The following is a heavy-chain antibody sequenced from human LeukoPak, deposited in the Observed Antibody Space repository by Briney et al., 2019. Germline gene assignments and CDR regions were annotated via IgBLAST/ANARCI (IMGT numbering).Heavy chain of an antibody. CDR3: ARPLGNGYPNYYYMDV. J-gene: IGHJ6*03. CDR2: ISAYNGNT. CDR1: GYTFTSYG. V-gene: IGHV1-18*01. D-gene: IGHD5-18*01. Sequence: ASVKVSCKASGYTFTSYGISWVRQAPGQGLEWMGWISAYNGNTNYAQKLQGRVTMTRDTSISTAYMELSRLRSDDTAVYYCARPLGNGYPNYYYMDVWGKGTTVTISS.